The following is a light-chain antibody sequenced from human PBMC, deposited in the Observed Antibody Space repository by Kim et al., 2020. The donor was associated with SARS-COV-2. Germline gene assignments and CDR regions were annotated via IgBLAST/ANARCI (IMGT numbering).Light chain of an antibody. V-gene: IGLV1-44*01. J-gene: IGLJ3*02. Sequence: QSVLTQPPSASGTPGQRVTISCSGSSSSVGSNTVNWYQQLPGTATRLLIYNNNQRPSGVPDRFSGSKSGTSASLAISGLQSEDETDYYCAAWDDSLNGWVFGGGTQLTVL. CDR1: SSSVGSNT. CDR3: AAWDDSLNGWV. CDR2: NNN.